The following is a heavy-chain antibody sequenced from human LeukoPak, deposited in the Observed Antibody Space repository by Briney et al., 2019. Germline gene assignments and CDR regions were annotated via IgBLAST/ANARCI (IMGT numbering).Heavy chain of an antibody. CDR3: ARGRLDFDWLLHYYYYMDV. V-gene: IGHV4-59*01. J-gene: IGHJ6*03. CDR2: IYYSGSA. CDR1: GGSLSSYY. D-gene: IGHD3-9*01. Sequence: SETLSLTCTVSGGSLSSYYWSWIRQPPGKGLEWIGYIYYSGSANYNPSLKSRVTISVDTSKNQFSLKLSSVTAADTAVYYCARGRLDFDWLLHYYYYMDVWGKGTTVTISS.